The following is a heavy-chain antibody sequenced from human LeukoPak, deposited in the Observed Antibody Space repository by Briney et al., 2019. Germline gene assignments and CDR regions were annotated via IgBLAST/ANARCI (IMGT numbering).Heavy chain of an antibody. J-gene: IGHJ4*02. V-gene: IGHV6-1*01. CDR3: ARDRSFGYGSHFDY. D-gene: IGHD5-18*01. CDR2: TFYRSKWNN. Sequence: SQTLSLTCAISVDIVSSNSAAWNWLRQSSSSGLEWLGRTFYRSKWNNDYAVSVKGRITINPDASKNHFYLQLNSVTPEDTAVYYCARDRSFGYGSHFDYWGQGTLVTVSS. CDR1: VDIVSSNSAA.